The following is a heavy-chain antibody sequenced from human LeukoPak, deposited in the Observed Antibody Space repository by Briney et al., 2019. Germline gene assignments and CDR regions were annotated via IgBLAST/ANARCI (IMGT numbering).Heavy chain of an antibody. V-gene: IGHV4-59*08. J-gene: IGHJ2*01. Sequence: PSETLSLTCTVSGGSISSYYWSWIRQPPGKGLEWIGYIYYSGSTNYNPSLKSRVTISVDTSKNQFSLKLSSVTAADTAVYYCARGEPTEWYFDLWGRGTLVTVSS. D-gene: IGHD1-26*01. CDR2: IYYSGST. CDR1: GGSISSYY. CDR3: ARGEPTEWYFDL.